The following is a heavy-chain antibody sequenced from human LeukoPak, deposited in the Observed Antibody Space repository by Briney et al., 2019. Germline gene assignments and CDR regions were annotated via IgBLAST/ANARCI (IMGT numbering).Heavy chain of an antibody. V-gene: IGHV4-39*07. CDR3: ARGQQLSGVTDPRSRWFDP. CDR2: IYYSGST. J-gene: IGHJ5*02. CDR1: GGSISSSSYY. Sequence: PSETLSLTCTVSGGSISSSSYYWGWIGQPPGKGLEWIGSIYYSGSTYYNPSLKSRVTISVDTSKNQFSLKLSSVTAADTAVYYCARGQQLSGVTDPRSRWFDPWGQGTLVTVSS. D-gene: IGHD6-13*01.